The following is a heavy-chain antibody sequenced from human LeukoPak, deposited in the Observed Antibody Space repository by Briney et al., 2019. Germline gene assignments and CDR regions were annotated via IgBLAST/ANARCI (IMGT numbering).Heavy chain of an antibody. CDR2: IRVSDGAR. Sequence: PGGSLRLSCAASGFAFPTYAMMWVRQVPGKGLEWASSIRVSDGARFYADSVKGRFTMSRDNPKNTLFLQMNSLRPEDTAVYYCAKEPRWEQLHSFDIWGQGTTVTVSP. J-gene: IGHJ3*02. CDR3: AKEPRWEQLHSFDI. CDR1: GFAFPTYA. V-gene: IGHV3-23*01. D-gene: IGHD1/OR15-1a*01.